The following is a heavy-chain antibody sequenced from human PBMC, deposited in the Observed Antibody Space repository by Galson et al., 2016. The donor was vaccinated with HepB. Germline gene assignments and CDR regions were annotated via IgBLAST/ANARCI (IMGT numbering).Heavy chain of an antibody. J-gene: IGHJ3*02. V-gene: IGHV3-53*01. CDR2: IYNGGNT. CDR3: ARGFRLGDLSSPREGDAFDM. CDR1: GFTVSSNY. D-gene: IGHD3-16*02. Sequence: SLRLSCAASGFTVSSNYMNWVRQAPGKGLEWVSVIYNGGNTYYADSVKGRFTISRDNSKNTRYLQMNSLRAEDTAVYYCARGFRLGDLSSPREGDAFDMWGPGTMVTVSS.